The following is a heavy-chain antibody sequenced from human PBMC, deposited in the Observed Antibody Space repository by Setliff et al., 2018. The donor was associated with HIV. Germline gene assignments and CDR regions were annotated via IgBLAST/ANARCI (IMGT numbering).Heavy chain of an antibody. D-gene: IGHD6-13*01. CDR3: ARDKGIREAASLDY. V-gene: IGHV1-69*10. Sequence: GASVKVSCKASGGTFSDFRITWVLQAPGQGLEWMGEITPFVGITNYAQKFQGRVTISADESTATAYIELSSLTSQDTAVYYCARDKGIREAASLDYWGQGSLVTVSS. CDR1: GGTFSDFR. CDR2: ITPFVGIT. J-gene: IGHJ4*02.